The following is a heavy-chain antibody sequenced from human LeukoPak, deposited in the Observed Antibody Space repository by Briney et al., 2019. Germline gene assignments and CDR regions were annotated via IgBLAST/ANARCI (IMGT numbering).Heavy chain of an antibody. CDR2: ICWNSVAR. CDR1: GVTFNDYA. Sequence: GRSLRLSCAASGVTFNDYAMHWVRHAPGEGLEWVSGICWNSVARGYADSVRGRFTISRDDAKNSLYLQMNSLRPEDTALYYCTKRARKGIGAAGDGYDVWGQGTMVTVSS. J-gene: IGHJ3*01. V-gene: IGHV3-9*01. CDR3: TKRARKGIGAAGDGYDV. D-gene: IGHD6-13*01.